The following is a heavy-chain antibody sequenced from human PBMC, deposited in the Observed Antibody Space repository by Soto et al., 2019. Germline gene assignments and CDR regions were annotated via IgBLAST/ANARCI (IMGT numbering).Heavy chain of an antibody. CDR1: GYKFSSYA. D-gene: IGHD3-22*01. Sequence: ASVKVSCKASGYKFSSYAIHWVRQAPGQRLEWMGWINVGNGNTKYSQKFHDRVTIIRDTSADTAYMEVSSLRAEDTAVYYCARNDYYDSSGSPSWGYYYYYGMDVWGQGTTVTVSS. CDR3: ARNDYYDSSGSPSWGYYYYYGMDV. J-gene: IGHJ6*02. CDR2: INVGNGNT. V-gene: IGHV1-3*01.